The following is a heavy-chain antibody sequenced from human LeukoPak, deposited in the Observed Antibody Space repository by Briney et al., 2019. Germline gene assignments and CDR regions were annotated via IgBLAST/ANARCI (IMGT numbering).Heavy chain of an antibody. CDR3: ARSSRELGGYAPWELMPPFDY. CDR1: GFTFSAYG. Sequence: PGGTLRLSCAASGFTFSAYGMSWVRQSPGQGLEWVSGISANGSITFYARSVRGRFTISRDNPQNTVYLQMNSLRAEDTAVYYCARSSRELGGYAPWELMPPFDYWGQGTLVTVSS. J-gene: IGHJ4*02. D-gene: IGHD1-7*01. V-gene: IGHV3-23*01. CDR2: ISANGSIT.